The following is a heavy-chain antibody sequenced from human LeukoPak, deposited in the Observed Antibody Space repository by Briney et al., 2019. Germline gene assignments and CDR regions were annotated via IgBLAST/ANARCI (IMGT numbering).Heavy chain of an antibody. Sequence: PGGSLRLSCAASGFTFSSYAMSWVRQAPGKGLEWVSTFSGVSTTSYADAVKGRVTISRDNSKNKLYLQMDSLRAEDTAVYYCAKLRQWQPQRYFFEYWGQGALVTVAS. V-gene: IGHV3-23*01. CDR3: AKLRQWQPQRYFFEY. CDR1: GFTFSSYA. CDR2: FSGVSTT. J-gene: IGHJ4*02. D-gene: IGHD6-19*01.